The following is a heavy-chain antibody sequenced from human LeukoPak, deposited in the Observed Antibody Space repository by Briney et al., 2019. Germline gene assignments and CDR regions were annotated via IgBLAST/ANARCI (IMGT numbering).Heavy chain of an antibody. V-gene: IGHV1-69*08. CDR1: GGTFSSYT. J-gene: IGHJ4*02. CDR3: ARSPTLATIGFGFDS. D-gene: IGHD5-24*01. Sequence: ASVKVSCKASGGTFSSYTINWVRQAPGQGLEWMGRVIPVFGTTNYAQNFQGRVTITADKSTSTAYMELSGLRSEDTAIYYCARSPTLATIGFGFDSWGQGTLVTVSS. CDR2: VIPVFGTT.